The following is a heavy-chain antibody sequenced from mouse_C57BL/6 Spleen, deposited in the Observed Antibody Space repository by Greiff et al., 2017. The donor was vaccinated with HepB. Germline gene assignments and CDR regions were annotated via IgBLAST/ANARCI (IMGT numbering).Heavy chain of an antibody. CDR1: GYAFTNYL. V-gene: IGHV1-54*01. CDR2: INPGSGGT. CDR3: ARSEGNSFDY. Sequence: VQLQQSGAELVRPGTSVKVSCKASGYAFTNYLIEWVKQRPGQGLEWIGVINPGSGGTNYNEKFKGKATLTADKSSSTAYMQLSSLTSEDSAVYFCARSEGNSFDYWGQGTTPTVSS. J-gene: IGHJ2*01.